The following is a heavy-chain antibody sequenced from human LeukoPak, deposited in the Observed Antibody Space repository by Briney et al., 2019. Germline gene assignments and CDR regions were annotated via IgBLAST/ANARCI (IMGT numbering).Heavy chain of an antibody. V-gene: IGHV4-59*01. CDR1: GGSISSYY. CDR2: IYYSGST. D-gene: IGHD3-10*01. CDR3: ARGDYYGSGSQTNWFDP. J-gene: IGHJ5*02. Sequence: PSETLSLTCTVSGGSISSYYWSWLRQPPGKGLEWIGYIYYSGSTNYNPSLKSRVTISLDTSKNQFSLKLSSVTAADTAVYYCARGDYYGSGSQTNWFDPWGQGTLVTVSS.